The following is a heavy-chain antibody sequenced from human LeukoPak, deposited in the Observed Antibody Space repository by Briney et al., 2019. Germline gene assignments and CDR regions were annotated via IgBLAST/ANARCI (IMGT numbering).Heavy chain of an antibody. CDR3: ARGDFWSGTGAFDI. D-gene: IGHD3-3*01. CDR1: GGSISSGGYY. CDR2: IYHSGST. V-gene: IGHV4-30-2*01. Sequence: SETLSLTCTVSGGSISSGGYYWSWIRQPPGKGLEWIGYIYHSGSTYYNPSLKSRVTISVDRSKNQFSLKLSSVTAADTAVYYCARGDFWSGTGAFDIWGQGTMVTVSS. J-gene: IGHJ3*02.